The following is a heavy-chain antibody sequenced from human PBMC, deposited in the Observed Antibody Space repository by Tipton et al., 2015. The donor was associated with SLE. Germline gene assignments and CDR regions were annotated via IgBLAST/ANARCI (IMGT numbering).Heavy chain of an antibody. CDR1: YDSISTYW. V-gene: IGHV4-59*12. D-gene: IGHD7-27*01. CDR3: ARDRWGPAYFDN. Sequence: TLSLTCTVSYDSISTYWWSWIRQPPGKGLEWIGYAYYSGNTNYNPSLKSRVSISIDTSKNQISLKLSSVTAADTAVYYCARDRWGPAYFDNWGQGTLVTVSS. CDR2: AYYSGNT. J-gene: IGHJ4*02.